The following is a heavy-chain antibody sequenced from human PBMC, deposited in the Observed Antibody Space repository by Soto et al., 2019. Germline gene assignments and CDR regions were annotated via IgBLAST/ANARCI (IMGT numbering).Heavy chain of an antibody. CDR1: GFTFSSYE. CDR3: ARDLPYGYNVDAFDI. J-gene: IGHJ3*02. CDR2: ISSSGSTI. D-gene: IGHD5-12*01. Sequence: GGSLRLSCAAFGFTFSSYEMNWVRQAPGKGLEWVSYISSSGSTIYYADSVKGRFTISRDNAKNSLYLQMNSLRAEDTAVYYCARDLPYGYNVDAFDIWGQGTMVTVSS. V-gene: IGHV3-48*03.